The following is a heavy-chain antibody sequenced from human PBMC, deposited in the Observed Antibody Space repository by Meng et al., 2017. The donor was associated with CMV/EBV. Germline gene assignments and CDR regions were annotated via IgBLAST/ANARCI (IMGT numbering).Heavy chain of an antibody. V-gene: IGHV1-2*02. J-gene: IGHJ4*02. Sequence: QVKLVQSGAEVTKPGASVKVACKASGYTFTGYYMHWVRQAPGQGLEWMGWINPNSGDTNYAQKFQGRVTMTRDTSISTAYMELSRLRSDDTAVYYCARFMSSSWDHYFDYWGQGTLVTVSS. CDR3: ARFMSSSWDHYFDY. CDR2: INPNSGDT. D-gene: IGHD6-13*01. CDR1: GYTFTGYY.